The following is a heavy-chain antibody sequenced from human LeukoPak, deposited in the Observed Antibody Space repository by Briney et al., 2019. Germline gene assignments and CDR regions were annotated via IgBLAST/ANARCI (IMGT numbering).Heavy chain of an antibody. Sequence: PGGSLRLSCAASGFTVSSNYMSWVRQAPGKGLEWVSVIYSGGSTYYADSVKGRFTISRDNSKNTLYLQMNSLRAEDTAVYYCAKGCSSTSCYTSNFDWGQGTLVTVSS. CDR2: IYSGGST. D-gene: IGHD2-2*02. V-gene: IGHV3-66*01. J-gene: IGHJ4*02. CDR3: AKGCSSTSCYTSNFD. CDR1: GFTVSSNY.